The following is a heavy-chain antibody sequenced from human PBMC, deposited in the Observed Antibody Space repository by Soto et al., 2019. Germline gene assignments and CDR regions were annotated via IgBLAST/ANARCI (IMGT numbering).Heavy chain of an antibody. CDR3: ARIQGSKQAVAGPTGWFAP. D-gene: IGHD6-19*01. CDR2: IFSNVEK. V-gene: IGHV2-26*01. CDR1: GFSLSNARMG. Sequence: QVTLKESGPVLVKPTETLTLTCTFSGFSLSNARMGVSWIRHPPGKALEWLAHIFSNVEKSYSTSLNSRLTISKDTSKSQVVLTMTNIDPVDTATYYCARIQGSKQAVAGPTGWFAPWGQGTLVTVSS. J-gene: IGHJ5*02.